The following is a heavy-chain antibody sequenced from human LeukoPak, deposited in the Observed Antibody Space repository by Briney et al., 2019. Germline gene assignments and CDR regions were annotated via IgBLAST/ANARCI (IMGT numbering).Heavy chain of an antibody. CDR1: GFSFSSYW. D-gene: IGHD5-18*01. V-gene: IGHV3-9*01. J-gene: IGHJ3*02. CDR2: ISWNSGSI. CDR3: AKGRGYSYGSDAFDI. Sequence: LRLSCVASGFSFSSYWMHWVRQAPGKGLEWVSGISWNSGSIGYADSVKGRFTISRDNAKNSLYLQMNSLRAEDTALYYCAKGRGYSYGSDAFDIWGQGTMVTVSS.